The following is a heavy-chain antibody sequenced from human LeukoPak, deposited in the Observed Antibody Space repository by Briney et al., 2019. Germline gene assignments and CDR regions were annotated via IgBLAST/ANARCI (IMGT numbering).Heavy chain of an antibody. D-gene: IGHD3-16*01. Sequence: SVKVSCKASGFTFTSSAMQWVRQARGQRLEWIGWIVVGSGNTNYAQKFQGRVTITTDESTSTAYMELSSLRSEDTAVYYCARGGENWFDPWGQGTLVTVSS. CDR2: IVVGSGNT. J-gene: IGHJ5*02. CDR3: ARGGENWFDP. CDR1: GFTFTSSA. V-gene: IGHV1-58*02.